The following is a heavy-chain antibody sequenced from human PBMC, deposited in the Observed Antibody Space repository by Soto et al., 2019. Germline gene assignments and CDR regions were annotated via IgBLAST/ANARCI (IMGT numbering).Heavy chain of an antibody. CDR1: GGSFSGYY. D-gene: IGHD3-10*01. V-gene: IGHV4-34*01. CDR3: ARMVSGSYAFDS. J-gene: IGHJ4*02. CDR2: INHSGST. Sequence: SETLSLTCAVYGGSFSGYYWSWIHQPPGKGLEWIGEINHSGSTNYNPSLKSRVTISIDTSKNQFSLKLSSVTAADTAVYYCARMVSGSYAFDSWGPGTLVTAPQ.